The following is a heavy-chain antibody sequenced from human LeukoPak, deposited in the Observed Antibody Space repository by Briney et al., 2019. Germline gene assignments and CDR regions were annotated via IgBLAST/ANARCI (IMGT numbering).Heavy chain of an antibody. CDR1: GFTFSSYA. Sequence: GGSLRLSCAASGFTFSSYAMHWVRQAPGKGLEWVAVISYDGSNKYYADSVKGRFTISRDNSKNTLYLQMNSLRAEDTAVYYCARDKVITMVRGPSYFDYWGLGTLVTVSS. V-gene: IGHV3-30*04. J-gene: IGHJ4*02. CDR2: ISYDGSNK. CDR3: ARDKVITMVRGPSYFDY. D-gene: IGHD3-10*01.